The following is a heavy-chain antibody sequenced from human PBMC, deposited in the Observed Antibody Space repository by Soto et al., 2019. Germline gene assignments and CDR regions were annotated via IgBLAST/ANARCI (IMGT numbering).Heavy chain of an antibody. D-gene: IGHD5-18*01. Sequence: SRRLCCAAAGIMLATYSMDKVRQDPGRALEWIPAITGSGGGTYCADSVKCRVIVSRDNSTNTLYLQMHSLRVEDTAIFFCAKWDTHGIIPPPVGGNYYYYDMDVWGQGTTVTVSS. V-gene: IGHV3-23*01. CDR3: AKWDTHGIIPPPVGGNYYYYDMDV. CDR1: GIMLATYS. J-gene: IGHJ6*02. CDR2: ITGSGGGT.